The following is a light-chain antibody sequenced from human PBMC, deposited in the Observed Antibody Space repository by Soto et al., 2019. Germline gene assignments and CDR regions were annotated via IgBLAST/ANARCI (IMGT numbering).Light chain of an antibody. V-gene: IGKV2-28*01. CDR2: LGS. CDR3: MQALQTPWT. CDR1: QSLLHSNVYVD. Sequence: DLVMTQTRLFLRVTPGEPPSIPGRSSQSLLHSNVYVDVDWYLQMPGQSPQLLIYLGSNRASGVPDRFCGSGSGTDFTLKISRVEAEDVRVYYCMQALQTPWTFGQGTKVDIK. J-gene: IGKJ1*01.